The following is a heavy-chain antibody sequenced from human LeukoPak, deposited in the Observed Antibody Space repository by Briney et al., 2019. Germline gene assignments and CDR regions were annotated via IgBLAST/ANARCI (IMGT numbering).Heavy chain of an antibody. CDR3: ARFGTVGGATSHSIDY. CDR2: IYAGDSPT. Sequence: GESLKISCMGSGYNFASYWIGWVRQMPGKGLEWLGIIYAGDSPTIYSPSFQGQVTISVDQSITTAYLQWRSLKASRPAIYYCARFGTVGGATSHSIDYSGQGTPVTASS. V-gene: IGHV5-51*01. CDR1: GYNFASYW. D-gene: IGHD1-26*01. J-gene: IGHJ4*02.